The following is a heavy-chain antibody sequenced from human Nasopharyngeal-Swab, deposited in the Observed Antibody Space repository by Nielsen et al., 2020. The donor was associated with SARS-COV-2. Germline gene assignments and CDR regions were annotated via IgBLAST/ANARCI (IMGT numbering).Heavy chain of an antibody. CDR2: ISYDGSNK. CDR1: GFIFSGYG. Sequence: GESLKISCAASGFIFSGYGMHWVRQAPGKGLEWVALISYDGSNKFYADSVKGRFTISRDNSKNTLYLQMNSLRAEDTAVYYCANSRTYYDILTGYYIGLSFDYWGQGTLVTVSS. D-gene: IGHD3-9*01. V-gene: IGHV3-30*18. J-gene: IGHJ4*02. CDR3: ANSRTYYDILTGYYIGLSFDY.